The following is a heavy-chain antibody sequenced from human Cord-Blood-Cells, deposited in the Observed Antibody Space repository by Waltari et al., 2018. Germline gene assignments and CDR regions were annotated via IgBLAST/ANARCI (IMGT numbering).Heavy chain of an antibody. J-gene: IGHJ3*02. CDR1: GYSLTSYL. CDR2: IYPGDSDT. Sequence: EVQLVQSGAEVKKPGAALKISCKGSGYSLTSYLIGWVRQIPGKGLEWMGIIYPGDSDTRYSPSFQGQVTISADKSISTAYLQWSSLKASDTAMYYCARVGYCTGGVCYDAFDIWGQGTMVTVSS. V-gene: IGHV5-51*01. D-gene: IGHD2-8*02. CDR3: ARVGYCTGGVCYDAFDI.